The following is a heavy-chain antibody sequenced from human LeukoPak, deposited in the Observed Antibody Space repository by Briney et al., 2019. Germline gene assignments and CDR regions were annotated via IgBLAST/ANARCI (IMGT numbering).Heavy chain of an antibody. J-gene: IGHJ6*02. CDR2: TYYRSTWYN. CDR3: ARAISRTGYGMDV. CDR1: GDSVSSNSGA. V-gene: IGHV6-1*01. Sequence: TSQTLSLTCAISGDSVSSNSGAWKWIRQSPSRGLEWLGRTYYRSTWYNDYAVSVKSRITINPDTSKNQFSLQLNSVTPEDTAVYYCARAISRTGYGMDVWGQGTTVTVSS.